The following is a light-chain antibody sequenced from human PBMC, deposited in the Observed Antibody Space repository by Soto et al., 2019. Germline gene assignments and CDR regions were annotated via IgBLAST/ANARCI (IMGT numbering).Light chain of an antibody. J-gene: IGLJ2*01. CDR3: SSYTSSSTLVV. CDR2: DVS. Sequence: QAVVTQPASVSGSPGQSITISCTGTSSDVGGYNYVSWYQQHPGNAPKLMIYDVSNRPSGVSNRFSGSKSGNTASLTISGLQAEDEADYYCSSYTSSSTLVVFGGGTKLTVL. CDR1: SSDVGGYNY. V-gene: IGLV2-14*01.